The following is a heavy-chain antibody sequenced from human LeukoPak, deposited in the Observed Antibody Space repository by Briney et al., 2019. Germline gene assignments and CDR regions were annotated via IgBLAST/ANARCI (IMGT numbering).Heavy chain of an antibody. CDR2: ISGSSDYT. J-gene: IGHJ6*02. CDR1: GFTFSSHA. CDR3: AKATCGTRYFYPMDV. Sequence: GGSLRLSCAASGFTFSSHAMTWVRQAPGKGLEGVSSISGSSDYTYYADSVKGRFTISRDNSKNTLYLQMNSLRAEDTAVYYCAKATCGTRYFYPMDVWGQGTTVTVSS. D-gene: IGHD2-2*01. V-gene: IGHV3-23*01.